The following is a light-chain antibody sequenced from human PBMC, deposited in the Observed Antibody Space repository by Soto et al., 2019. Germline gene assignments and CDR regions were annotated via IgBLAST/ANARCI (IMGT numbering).Light chain of an antibody. CDR3: QQTYSTPNT. Sequence: DIQMTQSPSPLSASVGDRVTITCRASQSISRDLNWYQQRPGKAPDLLIYAASTLQSGVPARFSGNGSGTHFTLTISNLQPEDFATYYCQQTYSTPNTFGQGTKLEIK. J-gene: IGKJ2*01. CDR2: AAS. V-gene: IGKV1-39*01. CDR1: QSISRD.